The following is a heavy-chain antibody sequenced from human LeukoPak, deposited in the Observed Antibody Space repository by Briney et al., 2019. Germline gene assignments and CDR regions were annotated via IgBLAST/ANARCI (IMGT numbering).Heavy chain of an antibody. D-gene: IGHD2-2*01. CDR3: ANTEYQRLGTDY. Sequence: GGSLRLSCAASRFTFSSYWMSWVRQAPGKGLEWVANIKQDGSEKYYVDSVKGRFTISRDNAKNSLYLQMNSLRTEDTAVYYCANTEYQRLGTDYWGRGTLVTVSS. CDR2: IKQDGSEK. CDR1: RFTFSSYW. J-gene: IGHJ4*02. V-gene: IGHV3-7*01.